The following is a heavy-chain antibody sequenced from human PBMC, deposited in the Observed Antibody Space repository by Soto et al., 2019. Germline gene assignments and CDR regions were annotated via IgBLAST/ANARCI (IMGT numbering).Heavy chain of an antibody. CDR1: GFTFSSYA. CDR2: ISGSGGST. Sequence: GGSLRLSCAASGFTFSSYAMSWVRQAPGKGLEWVSAISGSGGSTYYADSVKGRFTISRDNSKNTLYLQMNSLRAEDTAVYYCAKSLYCSCGSCYPGYYYYMDVWGKGTTVTVSS. D-gene: IGHD2-15*01. CDR3: AKSLYCSCGSCYPGYYYYMDV. J-gene: IGHJ6*03. V-gene: IGHV3-23*01.